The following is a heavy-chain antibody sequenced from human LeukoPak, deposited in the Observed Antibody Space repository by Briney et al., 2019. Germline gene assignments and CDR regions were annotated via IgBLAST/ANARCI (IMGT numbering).Heavy chain of an antibody. D-gene: IGHD3-22*01. CDR2: ITTGGIT. V-gene: IGHV3-23*01. J-gene: IGHJ4*02. CDR3: AKHGTSGYNFFDS. CDR1: GFTFSTYA. Sequence: GGSLRLFCAASGFTFSTYAMTWVRQAPGKGLEWVSTITTGGITYHADSVKGRFTISRDISKSTLYLQMNGLRAEDTAMYYCAKHGTSGYNFFDSWGQGTLVTVSS.